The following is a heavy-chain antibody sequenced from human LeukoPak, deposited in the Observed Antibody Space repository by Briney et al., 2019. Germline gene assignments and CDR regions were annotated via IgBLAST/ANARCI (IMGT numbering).Heavy chain of an antibody. J-gene: IGHJ4*02. CDR1: GGSISSGDYY. CDR2: IFYSGST. CDR3: ARDGLYSCSSHLVY. V-gene: IGHV4-31*03. Sequence: SETLSLTCTVSGGSISSGDYYWNWIRQHPGKGLEWIGYIFYSGSTYYNPSLESRATISVDTSKNQFSLKLSSVTAADTAVYFCARDGLYSCSSHLVYWGQGTLVTVSS. D-gene: IGHD6-6*01.